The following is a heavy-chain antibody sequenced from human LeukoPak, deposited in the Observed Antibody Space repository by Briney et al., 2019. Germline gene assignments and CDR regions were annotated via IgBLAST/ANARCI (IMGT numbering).Heavy chain of an antibody. Sequence: GESLKISCKGSGYSFASYWIGWVRQMPGKGLEWMGIIYPGDSDTRYSPSFQGQVAISADKSISTAYLQWSSLKASDTAMYYCTLRSGYGGNPDRFDYWGQGTLVIVSS. CDR3: TLRSGYGGNPDRFDY. V-gene: IGHV5-51*01. J-gene: IGHJ4*02. D-gene: IGHD4-23*01. CDR2: IYPGDSDT. CDR1: GYSFASYW.